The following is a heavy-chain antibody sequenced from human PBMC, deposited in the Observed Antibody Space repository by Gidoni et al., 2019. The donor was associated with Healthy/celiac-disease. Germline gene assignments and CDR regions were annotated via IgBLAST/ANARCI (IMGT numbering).Heavy chain of an antibody. D-gene: IGHD5-18*01. CDR1: GRPISSRSYY. Sequence: QLQLQEPAPGLVKPSETLSLTCTVSGRPISSRSYYSGWIRQPPGKGLEWIGSIYYSGSTSYNPSLKSRVTISVDTSKNQFSLKLSSVTAADTAVYYCARAGYSYLFDYWGQGTLVTVSS. V-gene: IGHV4-39*01. CDR3: ARAGYSYLFDY. J-gene: IGHJ4*02. CDR2: IYYSGST.